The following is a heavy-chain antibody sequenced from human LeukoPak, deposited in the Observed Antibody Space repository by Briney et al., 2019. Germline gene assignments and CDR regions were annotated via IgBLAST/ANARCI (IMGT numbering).Heavy chain of an antibody. CDR2: ITWDGGST. J-gene: IGHJ6*03. CDR3: AKGTIGYCSGGSCFPSTDYYYYMDV. V-gene: IGHV3-43*01. D-gene: IGHD2-15*01. Sequence: PGGSLRLSCAAASGFIFDDYTMHWVRRAPGKGLEWVSLITWDGGSTYYADSVKGRFTISRDNSKNSLYLQMNSRRTEDTALYYCAKGTIGYCSGGSCFPSTDYYYYMDVWGKGTTVTVSS. CDR1: GFIFDDYT.